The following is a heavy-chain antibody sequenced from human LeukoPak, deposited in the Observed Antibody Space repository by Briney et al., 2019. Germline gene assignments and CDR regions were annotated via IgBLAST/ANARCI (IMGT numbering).Heavy chain of an antibody. CDR3: ARSGSLEMDNWFDP. CDR1: GYTFAAYY. V-gene: IGHV1-2*02. Sequence: ASVKVSCKASGYTFAAYYMYWVRQAPGQGLEWMGWIRPNSGVTNYTQKFQGRVTMTRDTSISTAYMELSRLRSDDTAVYYCARSGSLEMDNWFDPWGQGTLVTVSS. J-gene: IGHJ5*02. D-gene: IGHD5-24*01. CDR2: IRPNSGVT.